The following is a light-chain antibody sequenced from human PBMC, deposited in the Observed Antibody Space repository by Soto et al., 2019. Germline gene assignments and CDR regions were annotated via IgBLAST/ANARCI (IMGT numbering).Light chain of an antibody. V-gene: IGKV3-11*01. Sequence: EIVLTQSPATLSLSPGERATLSCRASQSVSSYLSWYQQKPGQSPRLLISDASKKAPDIPARFSGSGSGTDFTLTISSLEPEDFAVYYCQQRSNWPWTFGQGTNVEIK. CDR1: QSVSSY. CDR2: DAS. CDR3: QQRSNWPWT. J-gene: IGKJ1*01.